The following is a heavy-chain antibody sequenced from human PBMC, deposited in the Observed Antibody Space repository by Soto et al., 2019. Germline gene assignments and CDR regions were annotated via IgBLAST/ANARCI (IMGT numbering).Heavy chain of an antibody. V-gene: IGHV1-69*01. CDR1: GGTFSSYA. D-gene: IGHD2-2*01. Sequence: QVQLVQSGAEVKKPGSSVKVSCKASGGTFSSYAISWVRQAPGQGLEWMGGIIPIFGTANYAQKFQGRVTSTADESTSTAYMELSSLRSEDTAVYYCARDGANIVVVPAAIDYYYYGMDVWGQGTTVTVSS. J-gene: IGHJ6*02. CDR2: IIPIFGTA. CDR3: ARDGANIVVVPAAIDYYYYGMDV.